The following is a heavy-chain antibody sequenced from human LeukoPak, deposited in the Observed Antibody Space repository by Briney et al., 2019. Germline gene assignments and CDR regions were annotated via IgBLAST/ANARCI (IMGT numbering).Heavy chain of an antibody. J-gene: IGHJ3*02. Sequence: PSETLSLTCAVYGGSFSGYYWSWIRQPPGKGLEWIAYIYFSGSTYYTPSLKSRVTISLDTSKNQFSLKLSSVTAADTAIYYCARYGGNPPTHAFEIWGQGTMVTVSS. CDR1: GGSFSGYY. CDR2: IYFSGST. D-gene: IGHD4-23*01. V-gene: IGHV4-59*06. CDR3: ARYGGNPPTHAFEI.